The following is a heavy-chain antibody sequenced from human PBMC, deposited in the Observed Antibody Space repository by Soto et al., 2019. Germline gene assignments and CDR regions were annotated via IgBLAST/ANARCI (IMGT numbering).Heavy chain of an antibody. D-gene: IGHD5-18*01. Sequence: GGSLRLSCAASGFTFSSYSMSWVRQAPGKGLEWVSAISGSGGSTYYADSVKGRFTISRDNSKNTLYLQMNSLRAEDTAVYYCAKCGYSYGSTFDYWGQGTLVTVSS. CDR1: GFTFSSYS. V-gene: IGHV3-23*01. J-gene: IGHJ4*02. CDR3: AKCGYSYGSTFDY. CDR2: ISGSGGST.